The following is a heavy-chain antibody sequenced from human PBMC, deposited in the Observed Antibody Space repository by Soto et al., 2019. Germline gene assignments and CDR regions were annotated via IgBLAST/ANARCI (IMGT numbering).Heavy chain of an antibody. CDR2: IKQDGSEK. CDR1: GFTFSSYW. V-gene: IGHV3-7*01. CDR3: AREPGRTDIVVVVAATQHWYFDL. Sequence: EVQLVESGGGLVQPGGSLRLSCAASGFTFSSYWMSWVRQAPGKGLAWVANIKQDGSEKYYVDSVKGRFTISRDNAKNSLYLQMNSLRAEDTAVYYCAREPGRTDIVVVVAATQHWYFDLWGRGTLVTVSS. J-gene: IGHJ2*01. D-gene: IGHD2-15*01.